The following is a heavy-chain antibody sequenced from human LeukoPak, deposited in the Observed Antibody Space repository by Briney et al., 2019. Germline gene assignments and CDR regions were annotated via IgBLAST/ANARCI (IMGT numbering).Heavy chain of an antibody. J-gene: IGHJ6*03. CDR1: GASISSGSYY. D-gene: IGHD3-10*01. Sequence: SETLSLTCTVSGASISSGSYYWSWIRQPAGKGLEWIGRIYTSGSTNYNPSLKSRVTMSVDTSKNQFSLRLSSVTAADTAVYYCARESYQFYGSGSYWYYYYMDVWGKGTTVTISS. V-gene: IGHV4-61*02. CDR3: ARESYQFYGSGSYWYYYYMDV. CDR2: IYTSGST.